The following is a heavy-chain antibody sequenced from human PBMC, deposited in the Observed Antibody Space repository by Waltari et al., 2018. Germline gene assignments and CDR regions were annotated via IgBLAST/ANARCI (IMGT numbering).Heavy chain of an antibody. D-gene: IGHD6-13*01. CDR2: IYYSGST. CDR1: GGSISRTSYY. V-gene: IGHV4-39*07. Sequence: QLPLQESGPGLVKPSATLSLTCTVSGGSISRTSYYWVWTRQPPGKGLEWIGGIYYSGSTYYNPSLKSRVTISVDTSKNQFSLKLSSVTAADTAVYYCAREQQLVPGWFDPWGQGTLVTVSS. CDR3: AREQQLVPGWFDP. J-gene: IGHJ5*02.